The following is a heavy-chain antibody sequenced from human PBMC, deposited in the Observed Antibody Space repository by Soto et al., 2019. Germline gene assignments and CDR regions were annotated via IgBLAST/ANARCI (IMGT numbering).Heavy chain of an antibody. J-gene: IGHJ6*02. CDR3: AKDNTIFGVVILQYYYGMDV. Sequence: GALRLSCAASGFTFSSYGMHWVRQAPGKGLEWVAVISYDGSNKYYADSVKGRFTIPRDNSKNTLYLQMNSLRAEDTAVYYCAKDNTIFGVVILQYYYGMDVWGQGTTVTVSS. V-gene: IGHV3-30*18. D-gene: IGHD3-3*01. CDR1: GFTFSSYG. CDR2: ISYDGSNK.